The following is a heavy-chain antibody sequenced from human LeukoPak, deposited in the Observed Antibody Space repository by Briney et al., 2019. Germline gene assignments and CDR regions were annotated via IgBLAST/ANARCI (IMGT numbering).Heavy chain of an antibody. CDR3: ARGLDTAMYYYYYYGMDV. V-gene: IGHV1-8*01. CDR1: GYTFTSYD. J-gene: IGHJ6*02. Sequence: GASVKVSCKASGYTFTSYDINWVRQATGQGLEWMGWMNPNSGNTGYAQKFQGRVTMTRNTSISTAYMELSSLRSEDTAVYYCARGLDTAMYYYYYYGMDVWGQGTTVTVSS. CDR2: MNPNSGNT. D-gene: IGHD5-18*01.